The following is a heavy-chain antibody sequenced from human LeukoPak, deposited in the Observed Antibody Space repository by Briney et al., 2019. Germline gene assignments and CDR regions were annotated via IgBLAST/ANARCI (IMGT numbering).Heavy chain of an antibody. V-gene: IGHV1-69*02. Sequence: SVKVSCKASGGTFSSYTISWVRQAPGQGLEWMGRIIPIPGIANYAQKFQGRVTITADKSTSTAYMELSSLRSEDTAVYYCAISTWIQLWLQVYWGQGTLVTVSS. D-gene: IGHD5-18*01. CDR3: AISTWIQLWLQVY. J-gene: IGHJ4*02. CDR1: GGTFSSYT. CDR2: IIPIPGIA.